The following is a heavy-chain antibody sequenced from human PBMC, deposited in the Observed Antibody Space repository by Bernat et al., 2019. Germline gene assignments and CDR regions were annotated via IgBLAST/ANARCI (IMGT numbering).Heavy chain of an antibody. CDR1: GGSFSGYY. Sequence: QVQLQQWGAGLLKPSETLSLTCAVDGGSFSGYYWSWIRKPPGKGLEWIGEINHSGSTNYNPSLKSRVTISVDTSKNQFSLKLISVTAADTAVYSCARRRGAIFGVVTPSFDPWGQGTLVTVSS. V-gene: IGHV4-34*01. CDR2: INHSGST. D-gene: IGHD3-3*01. J-gene: IGHJ5*02. CDR3: ARRRGAIFGVVTPSFDP.